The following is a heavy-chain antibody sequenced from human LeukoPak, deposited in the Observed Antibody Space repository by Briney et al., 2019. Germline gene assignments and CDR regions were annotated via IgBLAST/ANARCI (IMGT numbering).Heavy chain of an antibody. D-gene: IGHD3-10*01. Sequence: GGSLRLSCAASRFTFSTYTMNWVRQAPGKGLEWVSYISSSSSYIYYADSVKGRFTISRDNAKNSLYLQMNSLRAEDTAVYYCARDYGSGSPIDYWGQGTLVTVSS. CDR1: RFTFSTYT. CDR2: ISSSSSYI. V-gene: IGHV3-21*01. J-gene: IGHJ4*02. CDR3: ARDYGSGSPIDY.